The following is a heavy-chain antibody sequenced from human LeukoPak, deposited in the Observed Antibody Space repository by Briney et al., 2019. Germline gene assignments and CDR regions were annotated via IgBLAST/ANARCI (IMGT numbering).Heavy chain of an antibody. J-gene: IGHJ5*02. Sequence: PSETLSLTCTVSGGSISSGGYYWSWIRQPPGKGLEWIGEINHSGSTNYNPSLKSRVTISVDTSKNQFSLKLSSVTAADTAVYYCARCGPDIVVVPAAIPEGWFDPWGQGTLVTVSS. D-gene: IGHD2-2*02. CDR1: GGSISSGGYY. CDR3: ARCGPDIVVVPAAIPEGWFDP. CDR2: INHSGST. V-gene: IGHV4-39*07.